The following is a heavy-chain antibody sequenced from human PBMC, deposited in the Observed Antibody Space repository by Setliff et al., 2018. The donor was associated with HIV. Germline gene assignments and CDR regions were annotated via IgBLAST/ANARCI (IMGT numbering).Heavy chain of an antibody. D-gene: IGHD3-10*01. V-gene: IGHV3-21*01. CDR1: GFTFSSYE. CDR2: ISSSSSYI. CDR3: ARGTGGHYYYYYYMDV. Sequence: PGGSLRLSCAASGFTFSSYEMNWVRQAPGKGLEWVSSISSSSSYIYYTDSVKGRFTISRDNAKNSLYLQMNSLRAEDTAVYYCARGTGGHYYYYYYMDVWGKGTTVTVSS. J-gene: IGHJ6*03.